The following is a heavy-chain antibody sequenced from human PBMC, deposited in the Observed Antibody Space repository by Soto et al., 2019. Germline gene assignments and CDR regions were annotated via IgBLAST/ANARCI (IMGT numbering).Heavy chain of an antibody. CDR1: GYTFTTYA. CDR2: INTGNGNT. CDR3: ARDKGYCSSTSCYNPLFDY. Sequence: QVQLVQSGAEVKKPGASVKVSCNASGYTFTTYAMHWVRQAPGQRLEWMGWINTGNGNTKYSQKFQGRVTITRDTSASTAYMGLSSLRSEDTAVYYCARDKGYCSSTSCYNPLFDYWGQGTLVTVSS. J-gene: IGHJ4*02. D-gene: IGHD2-2*02. V-gene: IGHV1-3*04.